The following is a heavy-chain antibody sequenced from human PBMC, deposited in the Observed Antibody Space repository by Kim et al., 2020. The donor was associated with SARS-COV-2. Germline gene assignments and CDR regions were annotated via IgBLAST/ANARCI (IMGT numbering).Heavy chain of an antibody. D-gene: IGHD6-6*01. V-gene: IGHV3-15*01. J-gene: IGHJ3*02. CDR2: IKSKTDGGTT. CDR3: TTEYSSSLGWGNAFDI. Sequence: GGSLRLSCAASGFTFSNAWMSWVRQAPGKGLEWVGRIKSKTDGGTTDYAAPVKGRFTISRDDSKNTLYLQMNSLKTEDTAVYYCTTEYSSSLGWGNAFDIWGQGTMVTVSS. CDR1: GFTFSNAW.